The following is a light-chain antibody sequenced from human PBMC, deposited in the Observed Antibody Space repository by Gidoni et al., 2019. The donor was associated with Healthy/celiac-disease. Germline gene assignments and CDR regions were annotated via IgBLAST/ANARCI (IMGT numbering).Light chain of an antibody. CDR1: SSDVGGYNY. CDR3: SSYTSSSTL. Sequence: QSALTQPAPVSGSPGQSITISCTGNSSDVGGYNYVSWYQQHPGKAPKLMIYDVSNRPSGVSNRFSGSKSGNTASLTISGLQAEDEADYYCSSYTSSSTLFGGGTKLTVL. CDR2: DVS. V-gene: IGLV2-14*01. J-gene: IGLJ2*01.